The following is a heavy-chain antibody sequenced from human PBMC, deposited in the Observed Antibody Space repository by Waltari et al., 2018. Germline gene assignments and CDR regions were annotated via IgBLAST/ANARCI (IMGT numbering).Heavy chain of an antibody. D-gene: IGHD3-10*01. V-gene: IGHV3-48*03. CDR3: ARDQGPAGYNWFDH. CDR1: GFIFGSFA. J-gene: IGHJ5*02. Sequence: EVQLVESGGASVQPGGSLRLSCAASGFIFGSFAMKWVRQAPGKEQEWVSYISSAARTIYYADSVKGRFTISRDNAKNVLYLQMNSLRAEDSGVYYCARDQGPAGYNWFDHWGQGTLVTVSS. CDR2: ISSAARTI.